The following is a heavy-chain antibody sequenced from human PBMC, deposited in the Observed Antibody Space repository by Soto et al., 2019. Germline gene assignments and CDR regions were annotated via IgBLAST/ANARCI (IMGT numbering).Heavy chain of an antibody. CDR1: GGTFSSYA. CDR2: IIPIFGTA. V-gene: IGHV1-69*01. Sequence: QVQLVQSGAEVKKPGSSVKVSCKASGGTFSSYAISWVRQAPGQGLEWMGGIIPIFGTANYAQKFQGRVTITADESTITAYRELASLRSEDTAVYYCARDAAPPYYYDSSGYLSWGQGTLVTVSS. CDR3: ARDAAPPYYYDSSGYLS. D-gene: IGHD3-22*01. J-gene: IGHJ5*02.